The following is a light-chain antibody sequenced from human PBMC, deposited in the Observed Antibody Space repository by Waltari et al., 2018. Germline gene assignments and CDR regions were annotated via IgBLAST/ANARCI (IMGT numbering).Light chain of an antibody. J-gene: IGKJ1*01. CDR3: QQYSNWPPWT. V-gene: IGKV3-15*01. CDR1: QSVSNN. CDR2: DAS. Sequence: EVVMTQSPVTLSVSPGERATLPCRASQSVSNNLAWYQPNPGQAPRLVMYDASTRASGLPARFSGTGSGREFTLTINSLQSEDVAIYYCQQYSNWPPWTFGQGTTVEIK.